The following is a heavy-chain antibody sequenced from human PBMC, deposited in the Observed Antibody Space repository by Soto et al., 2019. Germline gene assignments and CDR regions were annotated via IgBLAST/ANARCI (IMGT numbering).Heavy chain of an antibody. CDR1: GFSLTTPGAG. D-gene: IGHD3-10*01. Sequence: QITLKESGPTLVKPTQTLTPTCTFSGFSLTTPGAGVAWIRQPPGKALECLALIDWDDDKRDSPSRQSRLSVTMAPSKIQVVLTMTNVDPVYTATYCSAHIPNYYRYDCFDPCGEGTLVSVSS. J-gene: IGHJ5*02. CDR2: IDWDDDK. CDR3: AHIPNYYRYDCFDP. V-gene: IGHV2-5*02.